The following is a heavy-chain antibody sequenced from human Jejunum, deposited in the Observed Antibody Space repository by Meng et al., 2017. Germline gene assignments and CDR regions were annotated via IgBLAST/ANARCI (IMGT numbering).Heavy chain of an antibody. D-gene: IGHD5-18*01. Sequence: EVRLGEAGGALFQPGGSLRLSWAASGFTFSDYSMHWVRQAPGKGLVWVSRFLRDGSITTYADSVKGRFTISRDNAKNTLYLQMNSLRAEDTAVYYCAAAMGSFWGQGTLVTVFS. CDR3: AAAMGSF. V-gene: IGHV3-74*01. CDR2: FLRDGSIT. CDR1: GFTFSDYS. J-gene: IGHJ4*02.